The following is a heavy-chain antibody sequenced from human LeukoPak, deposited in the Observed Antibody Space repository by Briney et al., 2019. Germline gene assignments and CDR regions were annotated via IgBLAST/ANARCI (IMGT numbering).Heavy chain of an antibody. CDR2: INPSGGST. Sequence: ASVKVSCKASGYTFTSYYMHWVRQAPGQGLEWMGIINPSGGSTSYAQKFQGRVTMTRDTSTSTVYMELSSLRSEDTAVYYCARDANYDSSGYYSPDYYYYYMDVWGKGTTVTVSS. D-gene: IGHD3-22*01. J-gene: IGHJ6*03. CDR1: GYTFTSYY. V-gene: IGHV1-46*01. CDR3: ARDANYDSSGYYSPDYYYYYMDV.